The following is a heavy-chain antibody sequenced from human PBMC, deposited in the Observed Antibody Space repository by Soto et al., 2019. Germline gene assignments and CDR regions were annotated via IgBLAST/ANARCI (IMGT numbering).Heavy chain of an antibody. CDR3: ARVPNWNYGGYNWFDP. D-gene: IGHD1-7*01. Sequence: SVKVSCKASGGTFSSYAISWVRQAPGQGLEWMGGIIPIFGTANYAQKFQGRVTITADKSTSTAYMELSSLRSEDTAVYYCARVPNWNYGGYNWFDPWGQGTLVTVSS. CDR1: GGTFSSYA. J-gene: IGHJ5*02. V-gene: IGHV1-69*06. CDR2: IIPIFGTA.